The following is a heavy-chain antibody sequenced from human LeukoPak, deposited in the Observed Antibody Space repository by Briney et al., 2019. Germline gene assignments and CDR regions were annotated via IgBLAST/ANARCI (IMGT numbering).Heavy chain of an antibody. V-gene: IGHV6-1*01. D-gene: IGHD1-14*01. CDR1: GDSVSNNRAA. CDR2: TYYKSRWDN. Sequence: SQTLSLTCAISGDSVSNNRAAWNWIRQSPSRGLEWLGRTYYKSRWDNDYAASVKGRITISPDASKNQFSLQLNFVTPEDTAVYFCTRDATRTGWFDPWGQGTLVTVSS. CDR3: TRDATRTGWFDP. J-gene: IGHJ5*02.